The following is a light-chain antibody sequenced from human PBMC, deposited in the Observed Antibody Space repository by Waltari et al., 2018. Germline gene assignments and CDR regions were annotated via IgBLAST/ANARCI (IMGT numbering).Light chain of an antibody. Sequence: SVLTQPHSASGTPGQRVTNPCSGRGSNITTKPVNWYQLPPEIAPKLLICSTNRRLSGVPDRFSGFKSGTSASLAISGLQSEDEADYYCAAWDDDLNGRVFGGGTTLTVL. J-gene: IGLJ2*01. CDR1: GSNITTKP. V-gene: IGLV1-44*01. CDR3: AAWDDDLNGRV. CDR2: STN.